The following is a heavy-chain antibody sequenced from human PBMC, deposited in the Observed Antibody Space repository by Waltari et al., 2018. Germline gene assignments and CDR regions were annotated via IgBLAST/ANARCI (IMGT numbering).Heavy chain of an antibody. CDR3: ARRWEVGWFDP. CDR2: MNPNSGNT. V-gene: IGHV1-8*03. Sequence: QVQLVQSGAEVKKPGASVKVSCKASGYTFTSSDLHWGRQATGQGLEWMGWMNPNSGNTGYAQKFQGRVTITRNTSISTAYMELSSLRAEDTAVYYCARRWEVGWFDPWGQGTLVTVSS. J-gene: IGHJ5*02. D-gene: IGHD1-26*01. CDR1: GYTFTSSD.